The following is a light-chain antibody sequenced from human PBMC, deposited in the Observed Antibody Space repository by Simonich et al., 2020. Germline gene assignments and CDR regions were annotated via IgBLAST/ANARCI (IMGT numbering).Light chain of an antibody. CDR1: SSDVGSYNL. J-gene: IGLJ3*02. Sequence: QSALTQPASVSGSPGQSITISCTGTSSDVGSYNLVSWYQQHPGKAPKLMIYEGSQRPSGVPDRFSGSKSGTSASLAISGLQSEDEADYYCAAWDNSLNGWVFGGGTKLTVL. CDR3: AAWDNSLNGWV. V-gene: IGLV2-14*02. CDR2: EGS.